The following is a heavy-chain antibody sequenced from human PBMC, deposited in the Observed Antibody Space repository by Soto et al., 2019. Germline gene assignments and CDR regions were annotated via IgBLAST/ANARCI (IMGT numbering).Heavy chain of an antibody. CDR1: GGSISSGDYY. V-gene: IGHV4-30-4*01. Sequence: SETLSLTCTFSGGSISSGDYYWSWIRQPPGKGLEWIGYIYYSGSTYYNPSLKSRVTISVDTSKNQFSLKLSSVTAADTAVYYCARDSDTGGVFGNHYYYYGMDVWGQGTTVTVSS. D-gene: IGHD3-3*01. CDR2: IYYSGST. J-gene: IGHJ6*02. CDR3: ARDSDTGGVFGNHYYYYGMDV.